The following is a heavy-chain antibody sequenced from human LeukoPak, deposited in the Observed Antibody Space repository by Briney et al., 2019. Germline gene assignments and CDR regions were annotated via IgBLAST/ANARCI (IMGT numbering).Heavy chain of an antibody. Sequence: PSETLPLTCSVSGGSMSYNHWSWIRQSAGKQLEWIGRIFASGATTYNPSLKSRVTMSIDTSKKQFSLQITPVTAADTAVYYCARDDSRGAVVYFDFWGQGTLATVSS. D-gene: IGHD4-23*01. J-gene: IGHJ4*02. CDR2: IFASGAT. V-gene: IGHV4-4*07. CDR3: ARDDSRGAVVYFDF. CDR1: GGSMSYNH.